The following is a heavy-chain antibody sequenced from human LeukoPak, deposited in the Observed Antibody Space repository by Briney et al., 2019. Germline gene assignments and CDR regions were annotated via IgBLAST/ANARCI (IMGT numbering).Heavy chain of an antibody. Sequence: SETLSLTCTVSSGSISSHYWSWMRQPPGKGLEWIGYIYYSGTTNYNPSLKSRVTISVDTSKNQFSLKLSSVTAADTAVYYCARDYRDYAWYFDLWGRGTLVTVSS. CDR3: ARDYRDYAWYFDL. CDR1: SGSISSHY. V-gene: IGHV4-59*11. D-gene: IGHD4-17*01. CDR2: IYYSGTT. J-gene: IGHJ2*01.